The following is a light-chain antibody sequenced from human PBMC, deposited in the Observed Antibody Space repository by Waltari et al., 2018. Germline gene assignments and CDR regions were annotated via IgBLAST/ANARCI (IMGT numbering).Light chain of an antibody. CDR1: SSNVGTNT. CDR2: LDN. J-gene: IGLJ2*01. Sequence: QSVVTQPPSASGTPGQRVTISCSGGSSNVGTNTVNWYQQLPGAAPHRPIYLDNQGPSGVPDRFSGSKSGTSASLAISGLQSEDEADYYCAVWDDSRNDLVFGGGTKLTVL. CDR3: AVWDDSRNDLV. V-gene: IGLV1-44*01.